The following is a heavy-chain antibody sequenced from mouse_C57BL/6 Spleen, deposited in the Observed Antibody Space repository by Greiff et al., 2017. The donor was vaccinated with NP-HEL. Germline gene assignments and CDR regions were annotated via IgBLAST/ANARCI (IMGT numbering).Heavy chain of an antibody. D-gene: IGHD2-2*01. J-gene: IGHJ3*01. V-gene: IGHV1-69*01. CDR1: GYTFTSYW. CDR3: ATGYAWFAY. Sequence: VQLQQSGAELVMPGASVKLSCKASGYTFTSYWMHWVKQRPGQGLEWIGEIDPSDSYTNYNQKVKGKSTLTVDKSSSTAYMQLSSLTSEDSAVYYCATGYAWFAYWGQGTLVTVSA. CDR2: IDPSDSYT.